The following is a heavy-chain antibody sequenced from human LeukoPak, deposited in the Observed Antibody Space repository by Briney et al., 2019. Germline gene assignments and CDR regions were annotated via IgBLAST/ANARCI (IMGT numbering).Heavy chain of an antibody. CDR2: ISAYNGDT. J-gene: IGHJ4*02. CDR3: ARDPGSSSSNSVDY. V-gene: IGHV1-18*01. Sequence: ASVKVCCKASGYTFTSCGISWVRPAPGQGLVWMRWISAYNGDTNYAQKLQGRVTMTTDTSTSTAYMELRSLRSGDTAVYYCARDPGSSSSNSVDYWGQGTLVTVSS. D-gene: IGHD6-6*01. CDR1: GYTFTSCG.